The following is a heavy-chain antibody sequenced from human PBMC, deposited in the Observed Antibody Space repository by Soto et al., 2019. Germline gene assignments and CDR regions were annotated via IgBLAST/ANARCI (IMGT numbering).Heavy chain of an antibody. CDR2: IYSGGSA. J-gene: IGHJ4*02. CDR3: ARHGYSYGGGYFDY. Sequence: EVPLVESGGGLVQTGGSLRLSCAASGFTVSSNYMSWVRQAPGKGLEWVSVIYSGGSAYYADSVKGRFTISRDNSKNTLYLQMNSLRAEDTAVYYCARHGYSYGGGYFDYWGQGTLVTVSS. D-gene: IGHD5-18*01. V-gene: IGHV3-66*04. CDR1: GFTVSSNY.